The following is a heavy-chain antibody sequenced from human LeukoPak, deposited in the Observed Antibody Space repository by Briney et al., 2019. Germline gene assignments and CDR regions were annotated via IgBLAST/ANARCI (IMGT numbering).Heavy chain of an antibody. Sequence: ASVKVSCKASGGTFSSYTISWVRQAPGQGLEWMGRIIPNLGIANYAQKFQGRVTITADKSTSTAYMELSSLRSEDTAVYYCARDGDYYDSSGVYFDYWGQGTLVTVSS. V-gene: IGHV1-69*04. CDR2: IIPNLGIA. CDR1: GGTFSSYT. CDR3: ARDGDYYDSSGVYFDY. J-gene: IGHJ4*02. D-gene: IGHD3-22*01.